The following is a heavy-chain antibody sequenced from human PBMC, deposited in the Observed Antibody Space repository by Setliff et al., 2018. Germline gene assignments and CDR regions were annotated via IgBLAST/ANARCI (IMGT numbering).Heavy chain of an antibody. D-gene: IGHD5-18*01. CDR3: ASGHRYGYLFEY. Sequence: PGGSLRLSCAASGFTFSDYYMSWIRQAPGRGLEWVSYITRSGDAMYYTDSVKGRFTISRDNAKNSLYLQMNSLRAEDTAVYYCASGHRYGYLFEYWGQGTLVTVSS. V-gene: IGHV3-11*01. CDR1: GFTFSDYY. J-gene: IGHJ4*02. CDR2: ITRSGDAM.